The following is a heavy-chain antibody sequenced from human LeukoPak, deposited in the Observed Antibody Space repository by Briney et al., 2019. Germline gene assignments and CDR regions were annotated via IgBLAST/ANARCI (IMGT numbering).Heavy chain of an antibody. V-gene: IGHV3-30*18. D-gene: IGHD5-12*01. Sequence: VISYYGSKKYYADSVKGRFTISRDNSKNTLYLQMNSLRAEDTALYYCAKPGGYSGYDPPGWGQGTLVTVSS. CDR3: AKPGGYSGYDPPG. J-gene: IGHJ4*02. CDR2: ISYYGSKK.